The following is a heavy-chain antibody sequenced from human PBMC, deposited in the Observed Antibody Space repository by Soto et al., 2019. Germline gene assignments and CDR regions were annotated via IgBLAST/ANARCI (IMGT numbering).Heavy chain of an antibody. Sequence: SETLSLTCAVYGGSFSGYYWSWIRQPPGKGLEWIGEINHSGSTNYNPSLKSRVTISVDTSKNQFSLKLSSVTAADTAVYYCASSRTVDTAMVIAYWGQGTLVTVSS. V-gene: IGHV4-34*01. CDR2: INHSGST. CDR3: ASSRTVDTAMVIAY. CDR1: GGSFSGYY. D-gene: IGHD5-18*01. J-gene: IGHJ4*02.